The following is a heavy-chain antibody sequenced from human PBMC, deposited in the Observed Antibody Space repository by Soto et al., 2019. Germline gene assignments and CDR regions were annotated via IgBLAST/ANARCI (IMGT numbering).Heavy chain of an antibody. V-gene: IGHV4-34*01. CDR1: GGSLSGYI. D-gene: IGHD2-2*01. CDR2: INHSGSA. J-gene: IGHJ5*02. CDR3: ARLHCTSPGCVPLDP. Sequence: PSXTLSLTCDVYGGSLSGYIWTWIRQTPVKGLQWIGQINHSGSANYNPSLKSRVTISVHTSNSQFSLELSSVTAADTAVYYCARLHCTSPGCVPLDPWGHGTLVTVS.